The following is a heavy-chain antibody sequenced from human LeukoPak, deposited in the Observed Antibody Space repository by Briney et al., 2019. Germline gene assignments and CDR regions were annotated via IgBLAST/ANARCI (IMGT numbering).Heavy chain of an antibody. D-gene: IGHD6-13*01. CDR1: GGSISSYY. Sequence: RTSETLSLTCTVSGGSISSYYWSWIRQPPGKGLEWIGYIYYSGSTNYNPSLKSRVTISVDTSKNQFSLKLSSVTAADTAVYYCARDGGKAAEYYYYYGMDVWGQGTTVTVSS. J-gene: IGHJ6*02. CDR3: ARDGGKAAEYYYYYGMDV. CDR2: IYYSGST. V-gene: IGHV4-59*01.